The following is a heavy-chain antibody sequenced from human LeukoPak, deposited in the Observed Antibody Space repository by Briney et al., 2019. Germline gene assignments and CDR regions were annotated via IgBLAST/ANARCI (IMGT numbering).Heavy chain of an antibody. CDR1: GFSFSMYS. CDR2: ISGSGGST. J-gene: IGHJ3*02. D-gene: IGHD6-19*01. CDR3: AKVKSSGWYDNDDAFDI. Sequence: PGGSLRLSCAASGFSFSMYSMSWVRQAPGKGLEWVSAISGSGGSTYYADSVKGRFTISRDNSKNTLYLQMNSLRAEDTAVYYCAKVKSSGWYDNDDAFDIWGQGTMVTVSS. V-gene: IGHV3-23*01.